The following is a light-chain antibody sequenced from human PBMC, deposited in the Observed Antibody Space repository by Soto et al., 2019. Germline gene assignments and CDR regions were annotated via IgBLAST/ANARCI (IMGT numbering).Light chain of an antibody. J-gene: IGKJ1*01. CDR1: QGISND. CDR3: QHYNSYSEA. CDR2: AAS. V-gene: IGKV1-17*01. Sequence: IQFTQSPSSLSSSVLERFTITCRASQGISNDLGWYQQKPGKAPNRLIYAASILQSGVPSRFSGSGSGTEFTLTISSLQPDDFATYYCQHYNSYSEAFGQGTKV.